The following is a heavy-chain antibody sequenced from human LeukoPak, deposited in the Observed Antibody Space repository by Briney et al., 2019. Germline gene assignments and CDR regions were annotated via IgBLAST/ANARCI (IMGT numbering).Heavy chain of an antibody. J-gene: IGHJ3*02. CDR3: VRDEYGRRSFDI. D-gene: IGHD2/OR15-2a*01. V-gene: IGHV3-30-3*01. Sequence: PGGSLRLSCAASGFTFSTHSMHWVRQAPGKGLEWVAVISFDGSDRFYGDSVRGRFTISRDNSKNTLYLQMNTLRPEDTAIYYCVRDEYGRRSFDIWGQGTMVAVSS. CDR2: ISFDGSDR. CDR1: GFTFSTHS.